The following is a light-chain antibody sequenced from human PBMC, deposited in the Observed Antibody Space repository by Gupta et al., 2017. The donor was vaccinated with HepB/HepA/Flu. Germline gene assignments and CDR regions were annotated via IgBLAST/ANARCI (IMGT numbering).Light chain of an antibody. Sequence: EIVMTQSPVTLSVSPGERATLSCRTSQSVNSDLAWYQQKPGQAPRLLIYGASTRATAFPARFSGSGSGTEFTLTINSLQSEDFAVYYWLQYTNWYTFGQGTKLEIK. CDR1: QSVNSD. CDR2: GAS. V-gene: IGKV3-15*01. CDR3: LQYTNWYT. J-gene: IGKJ2*01.